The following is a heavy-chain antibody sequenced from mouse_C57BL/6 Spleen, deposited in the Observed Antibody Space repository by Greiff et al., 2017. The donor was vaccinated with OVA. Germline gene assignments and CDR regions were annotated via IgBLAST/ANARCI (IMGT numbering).Heavy chain of an antibody. Sequence: QVQLQQSGAELARPGASVKLSCKASGYTFTSYGISWVKQRTGQGLEWIGEIYPRSGNTYYNEKFKGKATLTADKSSSTAYMELSSLTSEDSAVYFCARGGMVTTCGDYWGKGTTLTVSS. CDR2: IYPRSGNT. CDR1: GYTFTSYG. V-gene: IGHV1-81*01. CDR3: ARGGMVTTCGDY. J-gene: IGHJ2*01. D-gene: IGHD2-2*01.